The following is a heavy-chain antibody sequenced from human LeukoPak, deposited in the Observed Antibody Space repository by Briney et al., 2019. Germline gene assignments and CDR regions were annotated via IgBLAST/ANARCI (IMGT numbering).Heavy chain of an antibody. V-gene: IGHV1-18*01. D-gene: IGHD4-17*01. J-gene: IGHJ4*02. CDR3: ARDRHGDYVDY. Sequence: ASVKVSCKASGYTFTSYGISWVRQAPGQGLEWMGWMSAYNGNTNYAQKFQDRVTMTTDTSTSTASMELGSLRSDDTAVYYCARDRHGDYVDYWGQGTLATVSS. CDR1: GYTFTSYG. CDR2: MSAYNGNT.